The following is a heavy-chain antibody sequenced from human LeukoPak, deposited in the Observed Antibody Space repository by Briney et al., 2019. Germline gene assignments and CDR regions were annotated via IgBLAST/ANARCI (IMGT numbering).Heavy chain of an antibody. Sequence: GGSLRLPCAACGSTFRSYSSNGVRQAPGKGLEWVSSISSSSSYIYYADSVKGRFTISRDNAKNLLYLQMNSLRADDTAVYYCSRDQDYGDLGDAFDIWGQGTMVTVSS. CDR2: ISSSSSYI. J-gene: IGHJ3*02. V-gene: IGHV3-21*01. CDR1: GSTFRSYS. D-gene: IGHD4-17*01. CDR3: SRDQDYGDLGDAFDI.